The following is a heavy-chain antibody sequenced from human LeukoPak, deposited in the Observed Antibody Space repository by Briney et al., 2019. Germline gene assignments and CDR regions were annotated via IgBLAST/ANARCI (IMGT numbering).Heavy chain of an antibody. CDR2: ISGSSSYI. V-gene: IGHV3-21*04. Sequence: GGSLRLSCAASGFTFSTYNMNWVRQAPGKGLEWVSSISGSSSYIYYADSVKGRFSISRDNAKNSLYLQMNSLRAEDTAVYYCASLTGYSSGWYNGGGTFDVWGQGTMVTVSS. D-gene: IGHD6-19*01. CDR1: GFTFSTYN. J-gene: IGHJ3*01. CDR3: ASLTGYSSGWYNGGGTFDV.